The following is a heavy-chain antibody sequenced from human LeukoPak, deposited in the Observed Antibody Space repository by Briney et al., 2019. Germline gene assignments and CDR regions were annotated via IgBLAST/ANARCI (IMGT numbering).Heavy chain of an antibody. Sequence: GGSLRLSCAASGFTFSSYGMHWVRQAPGKGLEWVAVISYDGSNKYYADSVKGRFTISRDNSKNTLYLQMNSLRAEDTAVYYCAKSRGYFDWSPNQWGQGTLVTVSS. J-gene: IGHJ4*02. CDR2: ISYDGSNK. CDR3: AKSRGYFDWSPNQ. V-gene: IGHV3-30*18. CDR1: GFTFSSYG. D-gene: IGHD3-9*01.